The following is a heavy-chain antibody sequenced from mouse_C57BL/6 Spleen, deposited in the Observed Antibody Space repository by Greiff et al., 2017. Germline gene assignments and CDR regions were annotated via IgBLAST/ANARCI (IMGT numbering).Heavy chain of an antibody. CDR1: GYTFTDYE. V-gene: IGHV1-15*01. CDR3: TRRGNFDY. J-gene: IGHJ2*01. CDR2: IDPETGGT. Sequence: QVHVKQSGAELVRPGASVTLSCKASGYTFTDYEMHWVKQTPVHGLEWIGAIDPETGGTAYNQKFKGKAILTADKSSSTAYMELRSLTSEDSAVYYCTRRGNFDYWGQGTTLTVSS.